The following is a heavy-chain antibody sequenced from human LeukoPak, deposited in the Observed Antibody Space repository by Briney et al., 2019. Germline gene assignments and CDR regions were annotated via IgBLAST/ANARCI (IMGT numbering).Heavy chain of an antibody. CDR2: IYPRDGST. Sequence: ASVKVSCKASGYTFTNDYLHWVRQAPGQGLEWMGMIYPRDGSTSYAQNFQGRVTVTRDTSTTAVHMELRGLRSEDTAVYYCARDQEGFDYWGQGTVVTVSS. CDR3: ARDQEGFDY. J-gene: IGHJ4*02. V-gene: IGHV1-46*01. CDR1: GYTFTNDY.